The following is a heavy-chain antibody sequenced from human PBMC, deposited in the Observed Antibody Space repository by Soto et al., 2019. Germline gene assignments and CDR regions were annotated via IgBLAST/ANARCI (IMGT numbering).Heavy chain of an antibody. CDR3: ARRAYDYIWGSYRRDAFDI. D-gene: IGHD3-16*02. V-gene: IGHV1-69*02. CDR2: IIPILGIA. J-gene: IGHJ3*02. Sequence: ASVKVSCKASGGTLSSYTISWGRKANGQGQDWMGRIIPILGIANYAQKFQGRVTITADKSTSTAYMELSSLRSEDTAVYYCARRAYDYIWGSYRRDAFDIWGQGTMVTVSS. CDR1: GGTLSSYT.